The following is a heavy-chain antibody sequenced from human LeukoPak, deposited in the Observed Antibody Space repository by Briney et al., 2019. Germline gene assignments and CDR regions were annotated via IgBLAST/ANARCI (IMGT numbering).Heavy chain of an antibody. CDR1: GFTFSSYS. J-gene: IGHJ4*02. Sequence: GGSLRLSCAASGFTFSSYSMNWVRQAPGKGLEWVSSISSSSSYIYYADSVKGRFTISRDNAKNSLYLQMNSLRAEDTAVYYCARDVGAAAGGMGYWGQGTLVTVSS. CDR3: ARDVGAAAGGMGY. D-gene: IGHD6-13*01. CDR2: ISSSSSYI. V-gene: IGHV3-21*01.